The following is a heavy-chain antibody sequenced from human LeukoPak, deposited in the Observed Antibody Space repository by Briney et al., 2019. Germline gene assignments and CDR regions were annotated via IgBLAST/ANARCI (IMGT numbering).Heavy chain of an antibody. Sequence: GSLRLSCAASGFTFSSYSMNWVRQAPGKGLEWVSSISSSSSYIYYADSVKGRFTISRDTAKNSLYLQMNSLRAEDTAVYYCARDGYSYGYYFDYWGQGTLVTVSS. D-gene: IGHD5-18*01. CDR2: ISSSSSYI. J-gene: IGHJ4*02. CDR1: GFTFSSYS. CDR3: ARDGYSYGYYFDY. V-gene: IGHV3-21*01.